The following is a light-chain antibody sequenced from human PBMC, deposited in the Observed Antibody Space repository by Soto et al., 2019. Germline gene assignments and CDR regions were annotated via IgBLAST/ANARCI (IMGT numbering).Light chain of an antibody. Sequence: QSALTQPASVSGSPGQSITISCTGTSSDVGGYDYVSWYQQHPGKVPKLMIYEVFRRPSGISDRFSGSKSGNTASLTISGLQSEDEAHNYWCSYTATSTFVFGGGTKLTVL. V-gene: IGLV2-14*03. CDR3: CSYTATSTFV. J-gene: IGLJ2*01. CDR2: EVF. CDR1: SSDVGGYDY.